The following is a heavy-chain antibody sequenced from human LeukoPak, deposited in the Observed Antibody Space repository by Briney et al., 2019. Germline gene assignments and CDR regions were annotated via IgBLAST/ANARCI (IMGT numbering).Heavy chain of an antibody. D-gene: IGHD1-1*01. V-gene: IGHV3-48*02. CDR3: VRDHDWSFDL. CDR2: INSDTNIT. J-gene: IGHJ4*02. Sequence: GGPLRLSCAASGFTFSSYWMSWVRQAPGKGLEWVSHINSDTNITPYTASVSGRFTISRDNAKNSLYLHVNSLRDEDTAVYYCVRDHDWSFDLWGQGALVTVSS. CDR1: GFTFSSYW.